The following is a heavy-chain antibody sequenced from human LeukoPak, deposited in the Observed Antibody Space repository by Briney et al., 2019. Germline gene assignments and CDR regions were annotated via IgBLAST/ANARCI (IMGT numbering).Heavy chain of an antibody. V-gene: IGHV4-34*01. Sequence: KTSETLSLTCAVYGGSFSGYYWSWIRQPPGKGLEWIGEINHSGSTNYNPSLKSRVTISVDTSKNQFSLKLSSVTAADTAVYYCARGRTLNCGGDCYNDFDYWGQGTLVTVSS. CDR2: INHSGST. CDR3: ARGRTLNCGGDCYNDFDY. D-gene: IGHD2-21*02. CDR1: GGSFSGYY. J-gene: IGHJ4*02.